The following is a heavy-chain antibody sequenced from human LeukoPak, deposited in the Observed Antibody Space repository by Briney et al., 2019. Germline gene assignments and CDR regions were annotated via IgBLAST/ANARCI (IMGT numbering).Heavy chain of an antibody. CDR2: FYGGDNT. CDR3: ARSGVDGAYYW. D-gene: IGHD3-10*01. V-gene: IGHV3-66*02. Sequence: PGGSLRLSCAASGFTLSSHYRILVRQAPEERLEWVSIFYGGDNTDYAASVKGRFTISRDNCKNTLYLQMNSLNTEDTAVYYCARSGVDGAYYWWGQGTLVTVSS. J-gene: IGHJ4*02. CDR1: GFTLSSHY.